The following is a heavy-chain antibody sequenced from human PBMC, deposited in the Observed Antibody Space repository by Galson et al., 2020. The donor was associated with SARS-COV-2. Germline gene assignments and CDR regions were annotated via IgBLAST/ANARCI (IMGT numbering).Heavy chain of an antibody. CDR1: GFTFSSYG. J-gene: IGHJ6*03. V-gene: IGHV3-33*01. Sequence: GESLKISCAASGFTFSSYGMHWVRQAPGKGLEWVAVIWYDGSNKYYADSVKGRFTISRDNSKNTLYLQMNSLRAEDTAVYYCARVGGKDDFWSGYYYMDVWGKGTTVTVSS. CDR2: IWYDGSNK. D-gene: IGHD3-3*01. CDR3: ARVGGKDDFWSGYYYMDV.